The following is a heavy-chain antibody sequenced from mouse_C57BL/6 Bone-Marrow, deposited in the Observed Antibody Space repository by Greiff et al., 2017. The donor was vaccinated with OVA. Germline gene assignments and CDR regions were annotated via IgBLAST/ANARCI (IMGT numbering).Heavy chain of an antibody. J-gene: IGHJ3*01. CDR3: AKDYYYGSSGFAD. D-gene: IGHD1-1*01. CDR1: GFSLTSYG. V-gene: IGHV2-5*01. Sequence: VKLMESGPGLVQPSQSLSITCTVSGFSLTSYGVHWVRQSPGKGLEWLGVIWRGGSTDYNAAFMSRLSITKDNSKSQVFFKMNSLQADDTAIYYCAKDYYYGSSGFADWGQGTLVTVSA. CDR2: IWRGGST.